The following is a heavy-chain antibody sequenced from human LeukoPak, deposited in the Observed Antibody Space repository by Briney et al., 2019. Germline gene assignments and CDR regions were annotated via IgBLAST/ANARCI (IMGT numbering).Heavy chain of an antibody. CDR2: ISSSSSYI. J-gene: IGHJ4*02. D-gene: IGHD6-19*01. Sequence: GGSLRLSCAASGFTFSSYSMNWVRQAPRKGLDWVSSISSSSSYIYYADSVKGRFTISRDNAKNSLYLQMNSLRAEDTAVYYCARLIPRSQTPAVAGTWDSYWGQGTLVTVSS. CDR1: GFTFSSYS. CDR3: ARLIPRSQTPAVAGTWDSY. V-gene: IGHV3-21*01.